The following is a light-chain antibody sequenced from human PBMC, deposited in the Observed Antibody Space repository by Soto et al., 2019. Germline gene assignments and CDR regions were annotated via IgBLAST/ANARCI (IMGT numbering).Light chain of an antibody. Sequence: EIVMTQSPATLSVSPGDRVTLSCRASQSLNTNLAWYHQKPGQAPRLLIYGASTRATGAPARFSGSGSGTEFNLTISSLQSEDFAVYYCQQYKNWPPYTFGQGTKVDIK. J-gene: IGKJ2*01. V-gene: IGKV3-15*01. CDR1: QSLNTN. CDR3: QQYKNWPPYT. CDR2: GAS.